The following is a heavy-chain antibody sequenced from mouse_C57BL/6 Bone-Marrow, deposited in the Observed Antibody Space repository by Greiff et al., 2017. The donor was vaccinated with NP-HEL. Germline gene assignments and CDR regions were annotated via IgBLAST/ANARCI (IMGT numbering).Heavy chain of an antibody. Sequence: VQLQHSGPGLVKPSQSLSLTCSVTGYSITSGYYWNWIRQFPGNKLEWMGYISYDGSNNYNPSLKNRISITRDTSKNQFFLKLNSVTTEDTATYYCARGGNYSAWFAYWGQGTLVTVSA. CDR2: ISYDGSN. CDR1: GYSITSGYY. D-gene: IGHD2-1*01. J-gene: IGHJ3*01. CDR3: ARGGNYSAWFAY. V-gene: IGHV3-6*01.